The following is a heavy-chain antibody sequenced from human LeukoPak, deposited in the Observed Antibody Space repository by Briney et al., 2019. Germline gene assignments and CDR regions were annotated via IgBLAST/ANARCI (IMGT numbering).Heavy chain of an antibody. CDR3: ARDGLSRGGYDYRGYYFDY. D-gene: IGHD5-12*01. CDR1: GYTFTDYL. V-gene: IGHV1-2*02. CDR2: FNPNSGGT. J-gene: IGHJ4*02. Sequence: ASVKVSCKASGYTFTDYLMHWVRQAPGQGLEWMGWFNPNSGGTNYAQKFQGRVTMTRDTSISTAYMELSSLRSDDTAVYYCARDGLSRGGYDYRGYYFDYWGQGTLVTVSS.